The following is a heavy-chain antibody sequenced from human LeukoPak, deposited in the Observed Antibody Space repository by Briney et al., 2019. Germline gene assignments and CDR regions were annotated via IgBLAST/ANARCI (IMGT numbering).Heavy chain of an antibody. D-gene: IGHD6-6*01. CDR3: ARGGRVPMQLAKSYFDY. J-gene: IGHJ4*02. Sequence: NPSETLSLTCTVSGYSISSGYYWGWIRQPPGKGLEWIGSIYHSGSTYYNPSLKSRVTKSVDTSKNQFSLKLSSVTAADTAVYYCARGGRVPMQLAKSYFDYWGQGTLVTVSS. CDR1: GYSISSGYY. CDR2: IYHSGST. V-gene: IGHV4-38-2*02.